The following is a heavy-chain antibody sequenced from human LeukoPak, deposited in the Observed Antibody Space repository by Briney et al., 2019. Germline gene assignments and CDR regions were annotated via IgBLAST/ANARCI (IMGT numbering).Heavy chain of an antibody. V-gene: IGHV1-2*02. Sequence: ASVKVSCTASGYTFTGYYIHWVRQAPGQGLEWMGLIKPNNGDTNYAQKFQGRVTMTRDTSITTAYMELNRLRSDDTAVYYCVRVGLHGYCSSTSCQNWFDPWGQGTLVTVSS. CDR3: VRVGLHGYCSSTSCQNWFDP. J-gene: IGHJ5*02. CDR2: IKPNNGDT. D-gene: IGHD2-2*03. CDR1: GYTFTGYY.